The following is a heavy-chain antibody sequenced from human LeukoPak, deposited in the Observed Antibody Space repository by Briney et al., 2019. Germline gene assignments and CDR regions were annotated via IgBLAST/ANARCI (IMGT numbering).Heavy chain of an antibody. CDR1: GYTFSSYG. CDR2: ISAYNGNT. CDR3: ARDAVRVVPAAIRYYYYYMDV. Sequence: ASVKVSCKASGYTFSSYGINWVRQAPGQGLEWLGWISAYNGNTYYAQRFQGRITMTTETSTTTAYMELSSLRSEDTAVYYCARDAVRVVPAAIRYYYYYMDVWGKGTTVTVSS. J-gene: IGHJ6*03. D-gene: IGHD2-2*02. V-gene: IGHV1-18*01.